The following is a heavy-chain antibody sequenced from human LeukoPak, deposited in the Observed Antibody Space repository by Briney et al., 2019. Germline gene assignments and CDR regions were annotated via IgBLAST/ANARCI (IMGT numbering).Heavy chain of an antibody. CDR1: GYTFTSYG. Sequence: WASVKVSCKASGYTFTSYGISWVRQAPGQGLEWMGWISAYNGNTNYAQKLQGRVTMTTDTSTSTAYMELRSLRSDDTAVYYCARDGLRFLEWLLGANWFDPWGQGTLVTVSS. J-gene: IGHJ5*02. V-gene: IGHV1-18*01. D-gene: IGHD3-3*01. CDR3: ARDGLRFLEWLLGANWFDP. CDR2: ISAYNGNT.